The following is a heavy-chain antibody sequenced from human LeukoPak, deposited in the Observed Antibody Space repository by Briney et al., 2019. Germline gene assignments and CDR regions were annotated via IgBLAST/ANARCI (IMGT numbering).Heavy chain of an antibody. V-gene: IGHV1-2*02. CDR2: INPNSGGT. CDR1: GYTFTGYY. J-gene: IGHJ5*02. Sequence: ASVKVSCKASGYTFTGYYMHWVRQAPGQGLEWMGWINPNSGGTNYAQKFQGRVTMTRDTSISTAYMELSRLRSDDTAVYYCARDGTYDSPVPRGWFDPWGQGTLVTVSS. CDR3: ARDGTYDSPVPRGWFDP. D-gene: IGHD3-22*01.